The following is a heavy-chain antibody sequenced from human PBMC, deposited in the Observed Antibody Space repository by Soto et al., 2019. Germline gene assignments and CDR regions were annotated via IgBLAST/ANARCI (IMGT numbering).Heavy chain of an antibody. CDR2: INPKSGAT. D-gene: IGHD4-4*01. J-gene: IGHJ6*02. V-gene: IGHV1-2*02. CDR3: ARRRSNYSPSDYGMDV. CDR1: GCRFTCYG. Sequence: SVKVSFKASGCRFTCYGLDWVRQAPGQGLQWMGWINPKSGATDYAQKFQGRVTMTREMSTNTAYLELSGLRSDDTADDTAMYYCARRRSNYSPSDYGMDVWGQGTTVTVSS.